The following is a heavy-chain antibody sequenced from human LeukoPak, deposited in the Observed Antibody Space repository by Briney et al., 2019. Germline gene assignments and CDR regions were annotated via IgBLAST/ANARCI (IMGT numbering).Heavy chain of an antibody. Sequence: ASVKVSCKASGYTFTGYYMHWVRQAPGQGLEWMGWINPNSGGTNYAQTFQGRVTMTRDTSISTAYMELSRLRSDDTAVYYCARDRRTTVFPIDVWGQGTTVTVSS. CDR1: GYTFTGYY. CDR3: ARDRRTTVFPIDV. CDR2: INPNSGGT. J-gene: IGHJ6*02. V-gene: IGHV1-2*02. D-gene: IGHD4-11*01.